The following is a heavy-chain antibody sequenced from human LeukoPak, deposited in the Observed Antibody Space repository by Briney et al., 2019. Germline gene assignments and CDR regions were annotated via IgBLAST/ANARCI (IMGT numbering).Heavy chain of an antibody. CDR3: ARYVRGVIVVVYNWFDP. Sequence: ASLKVSCKASGYTFTGYDINWVRQATGQGLEWMGWMNPNSGNTGYAQKFQGRVTMTRNTSISTAYMELSSLRSEDTAVYYCARYVRGVIVVVYNWFDPWGQGTLVTVSS. CDR2: MNPNSGNT. CDR1: GYTFTGYD. J-gene: IGHJ5*02. D-gene: IGHD3-22*01. V-gene: IGHV1-8*01.